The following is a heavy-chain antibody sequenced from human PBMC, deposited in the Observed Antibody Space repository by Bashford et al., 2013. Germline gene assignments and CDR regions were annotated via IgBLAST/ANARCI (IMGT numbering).Heavy chain of an antibody. CDR1: GGSISSYY. D-gene: IGHD2-2*01. CDR3: ARGVPATAIGPWSDYYYYGMDV. J-gene: IGHJ6*01. CDR2: IYYSGST. V-gene: IGHV4-59*01. Sequence: ETLSLTCTVSGGSISSYYWSWIRQPPGKGLEWIGYIYYSGSTNYNPSLKSRVTISVDTSKNQFSLKLSSVTAADTAVYYCARGVPATAIGPWSDYYYYGMDVVGPRATVTVSS.